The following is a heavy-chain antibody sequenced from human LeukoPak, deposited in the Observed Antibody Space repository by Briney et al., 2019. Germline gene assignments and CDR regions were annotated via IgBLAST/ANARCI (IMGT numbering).Heavy chain of an antibody. CDR2: ITPIFGTV. J-gene: IGHJ3*02. D-gene: IGHD2-15*01. Sequence: ASVTVSFKASGGTFSSYAISWVRQAPGQGLEWMGGITPIFGTVNYAQKFQGRVTITADKSTSTAYMELSSLRSEDTAVYYCARSPDRYCSGGSCYLNAFDIWGQGTMVTVSS. CDR1: GGTFSSYA. V-gene: IGHV1-69*06. CDR3: ARSPDRYCSGGSCYLNAFDI.